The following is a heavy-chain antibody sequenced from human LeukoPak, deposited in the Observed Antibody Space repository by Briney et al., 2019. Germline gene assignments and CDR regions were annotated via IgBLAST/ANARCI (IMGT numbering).Heavy chain of an antibody. V-gene: IGHV3-74*01. CDR1: GFTFSTYW. CDR2: INSDGTRT. J-gene: IGHJ5*02. CDR3: ATVATGSWGWIDP. Sequence: GRSLRLSCAASGFTFSTYWMHWVRQAPGKGLVWVSRINSDGTRTTYADSVKGRFTISRDNAKNTVYLQMNSLTAEDTAVYYCATVATGSWGWIDPWGQGTLVTVSS. D-gene: IGHD1-26*01.